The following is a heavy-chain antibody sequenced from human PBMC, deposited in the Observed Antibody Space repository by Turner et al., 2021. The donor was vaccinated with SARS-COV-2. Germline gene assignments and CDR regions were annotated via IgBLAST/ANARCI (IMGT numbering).Heavy chain of an antibody. CDR3: AKDLGREYCSGGACYY. V-gene: IGHV3-23*01. CDR1: GFTFSPYA. CDR2: ISGSGGST. D-gene: IGHD2-15*01. J-gene: IGHJ4*02. Sequence: EVQLLESGGGLVQPGGSLRVSCEASGFTFSPYAMSWVRQAPGKGLEWVSAISGSGGSTYYADSVKGRFTISRDNSKNTLYLQMNSLRVDDTAVYYCAKDLGREYCSGGACYYWGQGTLVTVSS.